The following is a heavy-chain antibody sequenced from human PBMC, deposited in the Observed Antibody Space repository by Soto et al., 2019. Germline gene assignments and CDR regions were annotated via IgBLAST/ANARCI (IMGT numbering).Heavy chain of an antibody. CDR3: ATDSTGYYSDAFDV. V-gene: IGHV4-59*03. Sequence: QLQESGPGLVKPSETLSLTCTVSGAAMSSYYWSWVRQSPGKGLEWIGYIYNTGTTDYNPSLKSRVTISVERSKFQFSLKLTSVTAADTAVYYCATDSTGYYSDAFDVWGQGARFIVSS. CDR2: IYNTGTT. CDR1: GAAMSSYY. D-gene: IGHD3-22*01. J-gene: IGHJ3*01.